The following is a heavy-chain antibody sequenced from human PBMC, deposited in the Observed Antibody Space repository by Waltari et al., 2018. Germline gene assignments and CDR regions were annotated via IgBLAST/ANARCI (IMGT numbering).Heavy chain of an antibody. CDR3: VGRTYLAF. CDR1: GFTFKSCT. V-gene: IGHV3-48*04. J-gene: IGHJ4*02. Sequence: EVQLVESGGGVVQPGGSLRLSCAALGFTFKSCTMNWVRQAPGKGLEWVSSITSGSSTTYYADSVKGRFTISRDNAKNSLYLQMNSLRAEDTAVYYCVGRTYLAFWGQGTLVTVSS. CDR2: ITSGSSTT.